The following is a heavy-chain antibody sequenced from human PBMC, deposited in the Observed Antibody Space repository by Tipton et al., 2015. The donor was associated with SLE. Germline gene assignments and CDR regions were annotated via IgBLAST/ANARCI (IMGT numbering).Heavy chain of an antibody. V-gene: IGHV3-49*04. CDR2: IRSKTFGATT. D-gene: IGHD5-18*01. CDR1: GFTFSDSS. CDR3: ARGGYTYGL. J-gene: IGHJ4*02. Sequence: SLRLSCTASGFTFSDSSMTWVRQVPGKGLEWIGVIRSKTFGATTEYAASVKGRFIISRDDSKSIVFLQMSSLRTEDTAVYFCARGGYTYGLWGQGTLVTVSS.